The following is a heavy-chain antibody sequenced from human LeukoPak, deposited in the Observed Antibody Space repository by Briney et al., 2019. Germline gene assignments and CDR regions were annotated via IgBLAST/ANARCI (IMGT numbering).Heavy chain of an antibody. CDR2: IRSTANGYAT. CDR1: GFTFSGSA. V-gene: IGHV3-73*01. J-gene: IGHJ4*02. D-gene: IGHD3-22*01. Sequence: GGSLRLSCAASGFTFSGSALHWVRQASGKGLEWVGRIRSTANGYATAYAASVKGRFTISRDDSKNTAYLQMDSLKTEDTAVYYCARHVVAVGFDYWGQGTLVTVSS. CDR3: ARHVVAVGFDY.